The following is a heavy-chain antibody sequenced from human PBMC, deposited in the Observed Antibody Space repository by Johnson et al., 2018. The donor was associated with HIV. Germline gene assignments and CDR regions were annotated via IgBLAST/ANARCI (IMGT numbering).Heavy chain of an antibody. CDR2: IKQDGSEK. CDR3: ARGGITMIVVVISPPDAFDI. D-gene: IGHD3-22*01. CDR1: GFTVSSNY. J-gene: IGHJ3*02. Sequence: VQLVESGGGLAQPGGSRRLSCAASGFTVSSNYMSWVRQAPWKGLEWVANIKQDGSEKYYVDSVKGRFTISRDNAKNSLYLQMNSLRAEDTAVYYCARGGITMIVVVISPPDAFDIWGQGTMVTVSS. V-gene: IGHV3-7*04.